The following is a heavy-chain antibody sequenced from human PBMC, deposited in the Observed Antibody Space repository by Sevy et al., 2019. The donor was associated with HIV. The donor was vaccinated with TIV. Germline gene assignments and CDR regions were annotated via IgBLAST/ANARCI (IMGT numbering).Heavy chain of an antibody. V-gene: IGHV3-23*01. CDR3: AREGCTKPHDY. Sequence: GALILSCAASGFTFSKYSMSWIRQTPGKGLEWVSTFSFGCGKINYADSVKGRFTISRDDSRNTFYLQMNSLRAEDTAIYYCAREGCTKPHDYWGQGTVVTVSS. CDR2: FSFGCGKI. CDR1: GFTFSKYS. D-gene: IGHD2-8*01. J-gene: IGHJ4*02.